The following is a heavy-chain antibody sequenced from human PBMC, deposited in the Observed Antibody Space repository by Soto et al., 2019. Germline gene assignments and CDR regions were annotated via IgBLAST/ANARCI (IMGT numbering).Heavy chain of an antibody. J-gene: IGHJ6*02. CDR2: IYYSGST. CDR1: GGSIGGYY. Sequence: SETLSLTCTVSGGSIGGYYWGWIRQPPGKGLEWIGSIYYSGSTYYNPSLKSRVTISVDTSKNQFSLKLSSVTAADTAVYYCARGRYFDWYPHYYYGMDVWGQGTTVTVSS. D-gene: IGHD3-9*01. CDR3: ARGRYFDWYPHYYYGMDV. V-gene: IGHV4-39*01.